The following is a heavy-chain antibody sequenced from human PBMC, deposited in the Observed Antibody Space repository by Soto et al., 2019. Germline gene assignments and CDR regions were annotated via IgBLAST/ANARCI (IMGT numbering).Heavy chain of an antibody. CDR2: ISYDASNK. Sequence: QVQLVESGGGVVQPGRSLRLSCAASGFAFSSYAMHWVRRAPGKGLEWVAVISYDASNKYYADSAKGRFTISRDNSKKTMYLQMSSLRAEDTAVYYCARPFSSGWYGDFDYWGQGTLVTVSS. D-gene: IGHD6-19*01. V-gene: IGHV3-30-3*01. CDR1: GFAFSSYA. J-gene: IGHJ4*02. CDR3: ARPFSSGWYGDFDY.